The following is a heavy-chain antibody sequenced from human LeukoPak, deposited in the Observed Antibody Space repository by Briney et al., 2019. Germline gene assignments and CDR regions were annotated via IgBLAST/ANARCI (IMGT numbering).Heavy chain of an antibody. Sequence: GGSLRPSCAASGFTFSSTWMHWVRQAPGKGLVWVSRIDSDGSSTSYADSVKGRFTISRDNAKNTLYLQMNSLRAEDTAVYYCARVGGGLSKNTFAYWGQGTLVTVSS. CDR3: ARVGGGLSKNTFAY. D-gene: IGHD3-10*01. V-gene: IGHV3-74*01. J-gene: IGHJ4*02. CDR2: IDSDGSST. CDR1: GFTFSSTW.